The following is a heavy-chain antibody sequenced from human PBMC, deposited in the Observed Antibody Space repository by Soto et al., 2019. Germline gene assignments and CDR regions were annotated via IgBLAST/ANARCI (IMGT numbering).Heavy chain of an antibody. D-gene: IGHD3-22*01. J-gene: IGHJ3*01. CDR1: GFTFSSCG. CDR2: ISFDGSND. V-gene: IGHV3-30*18. Sequence: QVQLVESGGGVVQPGRSLRLSCAASGFTFSSCGMHWVRQAPGKGLEWVALISFDGSNDYYAGSVKGRFTISRDNSNNALYLQMNSLRADDTAVYYCAKDPPNYYDSDCDYRRSAFEVWGQGTMVPVSS. CDR3: AKDPPNYYDSDCDYRRSAFEV.